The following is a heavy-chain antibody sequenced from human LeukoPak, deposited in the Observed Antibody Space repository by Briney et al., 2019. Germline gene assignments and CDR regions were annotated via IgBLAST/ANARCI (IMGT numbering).Heavy chain of an antibody. J-gene: IGHJ5*02. Sequence: PSETLSLTRAVYGGSFSGYYWSWIRQPPGKGLEWIGEINHSGSTNYNPSLKSRVTISVDTSKNQFSLKLSSVTAADTAVYYCARGLGSSPSVPPNWFDPWGQGTLVTVSS. CDR2: INHSGST. D-gene: IGHD6-13*01. V-gene: IGHV4-34*01. CDR3: ARGLGSSPSVPPNWFDP. CDR1: GGSFSGYY.